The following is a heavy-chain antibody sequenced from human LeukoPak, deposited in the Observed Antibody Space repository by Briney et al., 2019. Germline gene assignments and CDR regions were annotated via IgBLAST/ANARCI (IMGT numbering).Heavy chain of an antibody. V-gene: IGHV5-10-1*01. CDR1: GYSFTSYW. CDR3: ARHASSTSYN. D-gene: IGHD2-2*01. Sequence: GESLKVSCKGSGYSFTSYWISWVRQMPGKGLEWMGRIDPSDSYTNYSPSFQGHVTISADKSISTAYLQWSSLKASDTAMYYCARHASSTSYNWGQGALVTVSS. CDR2: IDPSDSYT. J-gene: IGHJ4*02.